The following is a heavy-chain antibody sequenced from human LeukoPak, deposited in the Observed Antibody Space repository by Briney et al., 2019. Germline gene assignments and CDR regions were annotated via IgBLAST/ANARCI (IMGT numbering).Heavy chain of an antibody. CDR1: GYTFTSYG. V-gene: IGHV1-18*01. CDR3: ARESDYVGRDP. CDR2: ISAYNGNT. J-gene: IGHJ5*02. Sequence: ASVKVSCKASGYTFTSYGISWVRQAPGQGLEWMRWISAYNGNTNYAQKLQGRVTMTTDISTSTAYMELRSLRPDDTAVYYCARESDYVGRDPWGQGTLVTVSS. D-gene: IGHD3-16*01.